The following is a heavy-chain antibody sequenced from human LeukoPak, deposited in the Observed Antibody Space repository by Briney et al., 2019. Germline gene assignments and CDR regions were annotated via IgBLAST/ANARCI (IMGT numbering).Heavy chain of an antibody. CDR1: GFTFSGSA. J-gene: IGHJ3*02. V-gene: IGHV3-73*01. CDR2: IRSKANSYTT. D-gene: IGHD3-22*01. CDR3: TSNYDSSGQNGGDAFDI. Sequence: GGSLRLSCAASGFTFSGSAMHWVRQASGKGLESVGRIRSKANSYTTAYAASVKGRFTISRDDSKNTAYLQMNSLKTEDTAVYYCTSNYDSSGQNGGDAFDIWGQGTMVTVSS.